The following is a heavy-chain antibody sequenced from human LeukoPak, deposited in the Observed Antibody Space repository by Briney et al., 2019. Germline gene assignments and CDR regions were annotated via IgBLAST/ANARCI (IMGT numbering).Heavy chain of an antibody. Sequence: SETLSLTCTVSGGSISSSSYYWGWIRQPPGKGLEWIGSIYYSGSTYYNPSLKSRVTISVDTSKNQFSLKLSSVTAADTAVYYCARRFLVPPVAFDYWGQGTLVTVSS. D-gene: IGHD3-10*01. V-gene: IGHV4-39*01. CDR1: GGSISSSSYY. CDR2: IYYSGST. CDR3: ARRFLVPPVAFDY. J-gene: IGHJ4*02.